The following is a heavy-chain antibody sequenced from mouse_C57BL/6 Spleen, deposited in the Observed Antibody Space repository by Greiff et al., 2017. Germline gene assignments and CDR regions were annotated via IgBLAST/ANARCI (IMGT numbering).Heavy chain of an antibody. V-gene: IGHV1-53*01. Sequence: QVQLQQPGTELVKPGASVKLSCKASGYTFTSYWMHWVKQRPGQGLEWIGNINPSNGGTNYNAKFKSKATLTVDKSSSTAYMQLSSLTSEDSAVYYCARDWGYYYGSDYWGQGTTLTVSS. CDR3: ARDWGYYYGSDY. CDR2: INPSNGGT. CDR1: GYTFTSYW. D-gene: IGHD1-1*01. J-gene: IGHJ2*01.